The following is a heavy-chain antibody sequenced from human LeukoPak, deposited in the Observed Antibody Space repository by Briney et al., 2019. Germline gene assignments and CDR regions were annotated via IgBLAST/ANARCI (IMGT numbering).Heavy chain of an antibody. CDR3: ARARAREMAKISSAFDI. CDR1: GGSISSYY. V-gene: IGHV4-59*01. D-gene: IGHD5-24*01. CDR2: IYYSGST. J-gene: IGHJ3*02. Sequence: SETLSLTCTVSGGSISSYYWSWIRQPPGKGLEWIGYIYYSGSTNYNPSLKSRVTISVDTSKNQFSLKLSSVTAADPAVYYCARARAREMAKISSAFDIWGQGTMVTVSS.